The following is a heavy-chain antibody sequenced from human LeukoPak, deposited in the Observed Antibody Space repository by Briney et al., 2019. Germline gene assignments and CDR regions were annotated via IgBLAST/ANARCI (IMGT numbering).Heavy chain of an antibody. D-gene: IGHD3-10*01. CDR2: ISGSGGST. CDR3: AKDEMVRGVNYGEFDY. CDR1: GFTFSSYA. Sequence: GGSLRLSCAASGFTFSSYAMSWVRQAPGKGLEWVSAISGSGGSTYYADSVKGRFTISRDNSKNTLYLQMNSLRAEDTAVYYCAKDEMVRGVNYGEFDYWGQGTLVTVSS. V-gene: IGHV3-23*01. J-gene: IGHJ4*02.